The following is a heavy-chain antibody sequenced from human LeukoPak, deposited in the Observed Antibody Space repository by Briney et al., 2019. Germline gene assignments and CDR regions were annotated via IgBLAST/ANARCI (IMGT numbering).Heavy chain of an antibody. CDR3: AKTKPYGTTWYGGID. Sequence: GGSLRLSCAATGFTFSSYWMHWVRQAPGKGLVWVSRINSDGSSTSYADSVKGRFTISRDNSKNTLYLQMNSLRAEDTAVYYCAKTKPYGTTWYGGIDWGQGALVTVSS. V-gene: IGHV3-74*01. CDR1: GFTFSSYW. J-gene: IGHJ4*02. D-gene: IGHD6-13*01. CDR2: INSDGSST.